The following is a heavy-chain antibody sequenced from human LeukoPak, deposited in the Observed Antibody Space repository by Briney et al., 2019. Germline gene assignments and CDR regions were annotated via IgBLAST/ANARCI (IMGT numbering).Heavy chain of an antibody. CDR3: ARGLIVAVAGTSNWFDP. Sequence: SETLSLTCAVYGGSFSSYYWSWIRQPPGKGLEWIGEINHSGSTNYNPSLKSRVTTSVNTTKNQFSLKLSSVTAADTAEYYCARGLIVAVAGTSNWFDPWGEGTLVTVSS. CDR1: GGSFSSYY. J-gene: IGHJ5*02. D-gene: IGHD6-19*01. V-gene: IGHV4-34*01. CDR2: INHSGST.